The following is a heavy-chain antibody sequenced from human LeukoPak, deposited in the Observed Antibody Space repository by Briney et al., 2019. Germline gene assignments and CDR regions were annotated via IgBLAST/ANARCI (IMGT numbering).Heavy chain of an antibody. CDR1: GFTFSSYA. J-gene: IGHJ1*01. D-gene: IGHD6-19*01. CDR2: ISGSGGST. Sequence: PGGSLRLSCAASGFTFSSYAMSWVRQAPGKGLEWVSAISGSGGSTYYADSVKGRFTISRDNSKNTLHLQMNSLRAEDTAVYYCANPGNSSGWSEYFQHWGQGTLVTVSS. V-gene: IGHV3-23*01. CDR3: ANPGNSSGWSEYFQH.